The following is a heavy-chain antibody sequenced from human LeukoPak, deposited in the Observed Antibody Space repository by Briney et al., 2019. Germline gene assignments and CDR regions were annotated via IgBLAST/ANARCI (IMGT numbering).Heavy chain of an antibody. CDR3: ARVTGYMIEDYFDY. J-gene: IGHJ4*02. CDR1: AHSINSNNYD. CDR2: IYYSRNT. D-gene: IGHD3-22*01. Sequence: PSQSLSPTCTVSAHSINSNNYDWSWLRQPPGKGLEWIGYIYYSRNTNYNPCLMSRVTISVDTSKNQFSLRLRSVTAADTAVYYCARVTGYMIEDYFDYWGQGTLVTVSS. V-gene: IGHV4-61*01.